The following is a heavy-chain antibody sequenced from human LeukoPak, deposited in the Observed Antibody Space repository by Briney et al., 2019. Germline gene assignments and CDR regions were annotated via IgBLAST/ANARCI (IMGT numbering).Heavy chain of an antibody. CDR1: GLXVTSNY. CDR2: IYSGDST. V-gene: IGHV3-53*04. D-gene: IGHD3-9*01. J-gene: IGHJ4*02. Sequence: GGSLRLSCEASGLXVTSNYMSWVRQAPGKGLEWVSVIYSGDSTYYADSVKGRFTISKHNSKNTLYLQMNSLRAEDTAVYYCATYFRIPHDFWGQGTLVTVSS. CDR3: ATYFRIPHDF.